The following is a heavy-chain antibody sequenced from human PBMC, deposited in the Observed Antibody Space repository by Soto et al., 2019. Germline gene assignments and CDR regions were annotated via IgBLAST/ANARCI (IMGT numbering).Heavy chain of an antibody. CDR1: GGSISSGGYS. Sequence: QLQLQESGSGLVKPSQTLSLTCAVSGGSISSGGYSWSWIRQPPGKGLEWLGYIDHSGSTYYNPSHKSRVTISVDRSKNQFSLKLSSVTAADTAVYYCARVRQRHYYDSSGYFDYWGQGTLVTVSS. CDR2: IDHSGST. J-gene: IGHJ4*02. D-gene: IGHD3-22*01. V-gene: IGHV4-30-2*01. CDR3: ARVRQRHYYDSSGYFDY.